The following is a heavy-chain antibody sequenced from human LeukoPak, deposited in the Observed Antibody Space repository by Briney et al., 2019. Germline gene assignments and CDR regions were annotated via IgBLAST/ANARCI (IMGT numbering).Heavy chain of an antibody. Sequence: PGRSLRLSCAASGFTFSSYAMSWVRQAPGKGLEWVSAISGSGGSTYYADSVKGRFTISRDNSKNTLYLQMNSLRAEDTAVYYCAKRGYSSGWYSYVGYWGQGTLVTVSS. J-gene: IGHJ4*02. D-gene: IGHD6-19*01. CDR3: AKRGYSSGWYSYVGY. V-gene: IGHV3-23*01. CDR1: GFTFSSYA. CDR2: ISGSGGST.